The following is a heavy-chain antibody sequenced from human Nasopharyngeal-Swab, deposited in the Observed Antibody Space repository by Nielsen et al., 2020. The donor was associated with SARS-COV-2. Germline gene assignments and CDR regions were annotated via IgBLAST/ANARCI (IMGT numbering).Heavy chain of an antibody. CDR2: FNAGNGNT. V-gene: IGHV1-3*01. Sequence: WVRQAPGQGLEWMGWFNAGNGNTKYSQKFQGRVTITRDTSASTAYMELSSLRSEDTAVYYCARDGDYYGSGSYYPRYYGMDVWGQGTTVTVSS. CDR3: ARDGDYYGSGSYYPRYYGMDV. J-gene: IGHJ6*02. D-gene: IGHD3-10*01.